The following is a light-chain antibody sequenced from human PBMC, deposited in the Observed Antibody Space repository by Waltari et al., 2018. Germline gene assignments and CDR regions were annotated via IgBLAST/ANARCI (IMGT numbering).Light chain of an antibody. Sequence: QSVLTQPPSVSGTPGQRVTLSCSGSNSNIGGHSVNWYQQLPGTAPKLLIYNDNQGPSGVPDRFSASKSGTSASLAITGLQSEDDAYYYCAVWDDSLGGVFGGGTKLTVL. V-gene: IGLV1-44*01. CDR3: AVWDDSLGGV. CDR2: NDN. CDR1: NSNIGGHS. J-gene: IGLJ3*02.